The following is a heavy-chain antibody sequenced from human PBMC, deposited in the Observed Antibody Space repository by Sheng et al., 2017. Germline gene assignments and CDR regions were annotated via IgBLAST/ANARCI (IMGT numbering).Heavy chain of an antibody. J-gene: IGHJ4*02. D-gene: IGHD6-6*01. CDR3: ARLEYSSWSRGVVL. V-gene: IGHV3-7*01. CDR1: GFTFSYYW. Sequence: EVHLVESGGGLVQPGGSLTLSCAASGFTFSYYWMSWVRQAPGKGLEWVANIKQDGTTKYYVDPVKGRFTISRDNAKNSIYLSNVTAWEPRTRRVYYCARLEYSSWSRGVVLWAEGT. CDR2: IKQDGTTK.